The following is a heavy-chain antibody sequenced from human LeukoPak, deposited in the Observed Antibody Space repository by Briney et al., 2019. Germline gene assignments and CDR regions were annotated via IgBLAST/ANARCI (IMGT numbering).Heavy chain of an antibody. J-gene: IGHJ4*02. CDR2: ISGSGGST. V-gene: IGHV3-23*01. Sequence: GGSLRLSCAASGFTFSSYAMSWVRQAPGKGLGWVSAISGSGGSTYYADSVKGRFTISRDNSKNTLYLQMNSLRAEDTAVYHCAKDHYSSGWYPTPFDYWGQGTLVTVSS. CDR1: GFTFSSYA. D-gene: IGHD6-19*01. CDR3: AKDHYSSGWYPTPFDY.